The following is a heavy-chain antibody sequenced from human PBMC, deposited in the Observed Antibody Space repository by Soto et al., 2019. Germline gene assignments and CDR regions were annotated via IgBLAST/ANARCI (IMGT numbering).Heavy chain of an antibody. D-gene: IGHD3-3*01. V-gene: IGHV4-39*01. CDR2: IYYNGFA. Sequence: QLQLQESGPGLVKPSETLSLTCTVSGGSISSTTYYWGWIRQPPGKGLEWIGSIYYNGFAYYNPSLKSRVTVSVDTSKNQFSLRLTSVTAADPAVYYCARQDDFRSGSSHFDYWGQGTLVTVSS. J-gene: IGHJ4*02. CDR3: ARQDDFRSGSSHFDY. CDR1: GGSISSTTYY.